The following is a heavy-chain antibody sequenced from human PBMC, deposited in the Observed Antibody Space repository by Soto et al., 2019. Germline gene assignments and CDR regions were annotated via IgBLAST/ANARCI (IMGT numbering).Heavy chain of an antibody. CDR3: ARDRRDSSAWFDP. CDR1: GGTFCSYA. J-gene: IGHJ5*02. CDR2: IIPIFGTA. Sequence: SVKVSCKASGGTFCSYAISWVRQAPGQGLEWMGGIIPIFGTANYAQKFQGRVTITADESTSTAYMELSSLRSEDTAVYYCARDRRDSSAWFDPWGQGTLVTVSS. V-gene: IGHV1-69*13. D-gene: IGHD3-10*01.